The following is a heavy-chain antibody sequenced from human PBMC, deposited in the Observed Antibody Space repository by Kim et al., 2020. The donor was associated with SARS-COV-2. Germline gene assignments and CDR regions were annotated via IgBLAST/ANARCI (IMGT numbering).Heavy chain of an antibody. V-gene: IGHV3-30*04. CDR1: GFTFSSYA. CDR3: ARHAWPSHCYYYGMDV. Sequence: GGSLRLSCAASGFTFSSYAMHWVRQAPGKGLEWVAVISYDGSNKYYVDSVKGRFTISRDNSKNTLYLQMNSLRAEDTAVYYCARHAWPSHCYYYGMDVWGQGTTVTVSS. CDR2: ISYDGSNK. J-gene: IGHJ6*02.